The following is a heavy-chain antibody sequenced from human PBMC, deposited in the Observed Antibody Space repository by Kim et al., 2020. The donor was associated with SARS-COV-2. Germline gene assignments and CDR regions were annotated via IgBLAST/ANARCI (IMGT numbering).Heavy chain of an antibody. CDR1: GFTFSNAW. V-gene: IGHV3-15*01. J-gene: IGHJ4*02. CDR3: TTANLGGDPSFDY. D-gene: IGHD4-17*01. CDR2: IKSKTDGGTT. Sequence: GGSLRLSCAASGFTFSNAWMSWVRQAPGKGLEWVGRIKSKTDGGTTDYAAPVKGRFTISRDDSKNTLYLQMNSLKTEDTAVYYCTTANLGGDPSFDYWGQGTLVTVSS.